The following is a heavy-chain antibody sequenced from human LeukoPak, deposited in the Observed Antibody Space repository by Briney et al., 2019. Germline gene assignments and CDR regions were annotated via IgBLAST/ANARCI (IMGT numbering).Heavy chain of an antibody. Sequence: GESLKISCKGSGYSFTSYWIGWVRQMPGKGLERMGIIYPGDSDTRYSPSFQGQVTISADKSISTAYLQWSSLKASDTAMYYCASNNYYDSSGYYTPSGAFDIWGQGTMVTVSS. CDR2: IYPGDSDT. CDR1: GYSFTSYW. J-gene: IGHJ3*02. CDR3: ASNNYYDSSGYYTPSGAFDI. V-gene: IGHV5-51*01. D-gene: IGHD3-22*01.